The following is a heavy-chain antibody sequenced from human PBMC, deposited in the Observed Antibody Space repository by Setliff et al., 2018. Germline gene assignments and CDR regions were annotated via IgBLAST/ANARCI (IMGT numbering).Heavy chain of an antibody. CDR1: NGSVSTTSHY. D-gene: IGHD3-16*01. CDR3: RLWSHNYHDDY. CDR2: VYYSGYT. Sequence: SETLSLTCTVSNGSVSTTSHYWGWVRQPPGKGLEWIGSVYYSGYTYSKPSLQSRVSMSVDASKNQFSLKLTSVTAADTAVYYCRLWSHNYHDDYWGQGTLVTVSS. V-gene: IGHV4-39*07. J-gene: IGHJ4*02.